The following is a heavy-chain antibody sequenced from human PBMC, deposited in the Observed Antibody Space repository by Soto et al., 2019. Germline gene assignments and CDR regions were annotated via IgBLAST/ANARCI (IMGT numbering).Heavy chain of an antibody. CDR3: AKEGGYDTPFWGYFYHMDV. CDR1: GFSFTNYG. J-gene: IGHJ6*03. Sequence: GGSLRLSCAASGFSFTNYGIHWVRHGPGKGLEWVAGMSSDGSKTYYADSVQGRFTISRDISKDTLHLQMNRLRPEDTAVYYCAKEGGYDTPFWGYFYHMDVWGKGTTVTVSS. CDR2: MSSDGSKT. D-gene: IGHD5-12*01. V-gene: IGHV3-30*18.